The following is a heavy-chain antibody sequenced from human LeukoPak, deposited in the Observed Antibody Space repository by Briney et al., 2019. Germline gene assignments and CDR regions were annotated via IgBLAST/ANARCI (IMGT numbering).Heavy chain of an antibody. V-gene: IGHV4-34*01. CDR2: INHSGST. CDR3: ARQIWRPYNWFDP. Sequence: SETLSLTCAVYGGSFSGYYWSWIRQPPGKGLEWIGEINHSGSTNYNPSLKSRVTISVDTSKNQFSLKLSSVTAADTAVYYCARQIWRPYNWFDPWGQGTLVTVSS. D-gene: IGHD5-18*01. CDR1: GGSFSGYY. J-gene: IGHJ5*02.